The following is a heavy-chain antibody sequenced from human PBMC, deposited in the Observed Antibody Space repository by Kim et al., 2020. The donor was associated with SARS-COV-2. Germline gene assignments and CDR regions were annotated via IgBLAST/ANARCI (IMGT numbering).Heavy chain of an antibody. CDR1: GGTFSSYA. Sequence: SVKVSCKASGGTFSSYAISWVRQAPGQGLEWMGGIIPIFGTANYAQKFQGRVTITADESTSTAYMELSSLRSEDTAVYYCARESPHQQLKPITKNYYYGMDVWGQGTTVTVSS. J-gene: IGHJ6*02. CDR2: IIPIFGTA. D-gene: IGHD6-13*01. V-gene: IGHV1-69*13. CDR3: ARESPHQQLKPITKNYYYGMDV.